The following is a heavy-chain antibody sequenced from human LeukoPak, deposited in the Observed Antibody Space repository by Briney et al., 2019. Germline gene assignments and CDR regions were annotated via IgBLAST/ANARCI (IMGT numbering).Heavy chain of an antibody. V-gene: IGHV1-2*02. J-gene: IGHJ6*03. CDR1: GYTFTGYY. D-gene: IGHD5-18*01. Sequence: ASVKVSCKASGYTFTGYYMHWVRQAPGQGLEWMGWINPNSGGTNYAQKLQGRVTMTTDTSTSTAYMELRSLRSDDTAVYYCARDLRGYSYGYGSGYYYYMDVWGKGTTVTVSS. CDR3: ARDLRGYSYGYGSGYYYYMDV. CDR2: INPNSGGT.